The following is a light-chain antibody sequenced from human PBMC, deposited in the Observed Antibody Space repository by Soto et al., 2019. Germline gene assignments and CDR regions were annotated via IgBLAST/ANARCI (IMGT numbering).Light chain of an antibody. CDR3: QQRGNWPIT. J-gene: IGKJ5*01. V-gene: IGKV3D-15*01. CDR2: DAS. Sequence: EIVMTQSPATLSVSPWEIATLSCTASHYIYSNVAWFQQRPGQAPRLLIYDASNRATGIPARFSGSGSGTEFTLTISSLQSEDFAVYYCQQRGNWPITFGQGTRLEIK. CDR1: HYIYSN.